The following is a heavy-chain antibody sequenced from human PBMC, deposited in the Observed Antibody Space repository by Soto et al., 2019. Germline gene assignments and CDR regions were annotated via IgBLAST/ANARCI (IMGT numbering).Heavy chain of an antibody. CDR3: ARDVIVVVTAVHTREYHYYGMQV. Sequence: VGSLRLSCASSVFTFSDYYMSCIRQAPGKGLEWVSYISSSGSTIYYADSVKGRFTISRDNAKNSLYLQMNSLRAEDTAVYYCARDVIVVVTAVHTREYHYYGMQVLGQGTTHTVSS. CDR2: ISSSGSTI. D-gene: IGHD2-21*02. J-gene: IGHJ6*02. V-gene: IGHV3-11*01. CDR1: VFTFSDYY.